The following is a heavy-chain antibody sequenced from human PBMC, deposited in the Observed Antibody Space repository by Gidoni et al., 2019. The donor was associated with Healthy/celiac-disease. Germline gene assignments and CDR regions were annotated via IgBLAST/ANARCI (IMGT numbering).Heavy chain of an antibody. J-gene: IGHJ4*02. CDR3: ARDSPGHSYGIDY. D-gene: IGHD5-18*01. Sequence: QVQLQESGPGLVKPSQTLSLTCTVSGGSISSGGYYWSWIRQHPGKGLEWIGYIYYSGSTYYNPSLKRRVTISVDTSKNQFSLKLSSVTAADTAVYYCARDSPGHSYGIDYWGQGTLVTVSS. CDR1: GGSISSGGYY. CDR2: IYYSGST. V-gene: IGHV4-31*03.